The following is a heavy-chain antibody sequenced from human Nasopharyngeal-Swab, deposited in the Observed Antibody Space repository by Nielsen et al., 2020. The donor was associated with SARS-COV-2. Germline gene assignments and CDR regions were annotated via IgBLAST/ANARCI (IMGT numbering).Heavy chain of an antibody. Sequence: GSLRLSCTVSGGSVSSDIYSWSWIRQPPGQGLEWIGYVVDSGRTNYNPSLKSRVTISVDTSKYQFSLKLNSVTAADTAMYFCARTTTTTPFDSWGQGTLVAVSS. D-gene: IGHD1-1*01. V-gene: IGHV4-61*01. J-gene: IGHJ4*02. CDR1: GGSVSSDIYS. CDR2: VVDSGRT. CDR3: ARTTTTTPFDS.